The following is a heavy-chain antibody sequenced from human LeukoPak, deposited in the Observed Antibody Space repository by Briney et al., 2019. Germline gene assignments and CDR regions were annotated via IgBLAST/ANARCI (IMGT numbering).Heavy chain of an antibody. CDR3: ARYLGYCSSTSCYGPWFDP. Sequence: ASVKVSCKASGYTFTGYYMHWVRQAPGQGLEWMGRINPNSGGTNYAQKFQGRVTMTRDTSISTAYMELSRLGSDDTAVYYCARYLGYCSSTSCYGPWFDPWGQGTLVTVSS. V-gene: IGHV1-2*06. J-gene: IGHJ5*02. CDR1: GYTFTGYY. CDR2: INPNSGGT. D-gene: IGHD2-2*01.